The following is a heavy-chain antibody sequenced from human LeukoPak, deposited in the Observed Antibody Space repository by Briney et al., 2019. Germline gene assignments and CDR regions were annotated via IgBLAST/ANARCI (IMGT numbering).Heavy chain of an antibody. CDR3: AREGYYGSGSPPSLYFDY. D-gene: IGHD3-10*01. Sequence: HPGGSLRLSCAASGFTFRNYVIHWVRQAPGKGLEWVAVTSSELNVKLYADSVKGRFTISRDNSRSTLYLQMNSLRPEDTAIYYCAREGYYGSGSPPSLYFDYWGQGTLVTVSS. CDR1: GFTFRNYV. CDR2: TSSELNVK. J-gene: IGHJ4*02. V-gene: IGHV3-30-3*01.